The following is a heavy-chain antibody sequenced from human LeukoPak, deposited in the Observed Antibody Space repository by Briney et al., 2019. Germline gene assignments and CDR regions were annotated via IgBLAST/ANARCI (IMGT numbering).Heavy chain of an antibody. J-gene: IGHJ6*02. Sequence: GGSLALSCAASGFIFSSYGIHWVRQAPGKGLEWVALIRSDGSKTYYADSVEGRFTISRGNSKNTLYLQMYSLGADDTAVYYCAKRYCSSASCRSGMDVWGQGTTVTVSS. CDR3: AKRYCSSASCRSGMDV. V-gene: IGHV3-30*02. CDR2: IRSDGSKT. D-gene: IGHD2-2*01. CDR1: GFIFSSYG.